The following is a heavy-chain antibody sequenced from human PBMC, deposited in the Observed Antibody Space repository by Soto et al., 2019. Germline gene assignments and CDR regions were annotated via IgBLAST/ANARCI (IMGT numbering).Heavy chain of an antibody. V-gene: IGHV3-30*18. CDR1: GFTFSSYG. CDR2: ISNDGNNK. J-gene: IGHJ6*02. CDR3: AKDRLANPPYYYYYYGMDV. Sequence: GGSLRLSCAATGFTFSSYGMDWVRQAPVKGLEWVAVISNDGNNKYYGDSVKGRFTISRDNSKNTLYLQMSSLRAEDTAVYYCAKDRLANPPYYYYYYGMDVWGQGTTVTVSS. D-gene: IGHD6-25*01.